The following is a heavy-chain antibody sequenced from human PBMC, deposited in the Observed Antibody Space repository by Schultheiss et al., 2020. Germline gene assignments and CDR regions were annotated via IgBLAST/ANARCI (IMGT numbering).Heavy chain of an antibody. CDR3: ARVGGGYSSVYYYYGMDV. J-gene: IGHJ6*02. CDR1: GGSISSSSYY. V-gene: IGHV4-39*07. Sequence: SQTLSLTCTVSGGSISSSSYYWGWIRQPPGKGLEWIGSIYYSGSTYYNPSLKSRVTISVDTSKNQFSLKLSSVTAADTAVYYCARVGGGYSSVYYYYGMDVWGQGTTVTVSS. CDR2: IYYSGST. D-gene: IGHD5-18*01.